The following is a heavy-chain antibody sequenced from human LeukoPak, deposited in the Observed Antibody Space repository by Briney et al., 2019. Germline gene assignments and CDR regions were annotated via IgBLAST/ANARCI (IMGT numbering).Heavy chain of an antibody. CDR3: ARDWGIAARPGINWFDP. CDR2: ISAYNGNT. Sequence: ASVKVSCKASGGTLSTYGISWVRQAPGQGLEWMGWISAYNGNTNYAQKLQGRVTMTTDTSTSTAYMELRSLRSDDTAVYYCARDWGIAARPGINWFDPWGQGTLVTVSS. J-gene: IGHJ5*02. V-gene: IGHV1-18*01. CDR1: GGTLSTYG. D-gene: IGHD6-6*01.